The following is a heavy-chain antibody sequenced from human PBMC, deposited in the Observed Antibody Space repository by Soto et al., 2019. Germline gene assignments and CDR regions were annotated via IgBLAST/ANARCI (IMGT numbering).Heavy chain of an antibody. CDR3: ARVRLWFGELLSPFDY. V-gene: IGHV3-21*01. Sequence: PGGSLRLSCAASGFTFSSYSMNWVRQAPGKGLEWVSSISSSSSYIYYAESVKGRFTISRDNAKNSLYLQMNSLRAEDTAVYYCARVRLWFGELLSPFDYWGQGTLVTVSS. CDR2: ISSSSSYI. J-gene: IGHJ4*02. D-gene: IGHD3-10*01. CDR1: GFTFSSYS.